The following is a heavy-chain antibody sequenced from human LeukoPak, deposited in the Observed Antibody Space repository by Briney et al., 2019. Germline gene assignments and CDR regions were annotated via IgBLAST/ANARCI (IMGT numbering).Heavy chain of an antibody. Sequence: SETLSLTCAVYGGSFSGYYWSWIRQPPGKGLEWIGEINHSGSTNYNPSLKSRVTISVDTSKNQFSLKLSSVTAADTAVYYCARNSLYSYGYVAWRYWFDPWGQGTLVTVSS. D-gene: IGHD5-18*01. CDR3: ARNSLYSYGYVAWRYWFDP. V-gene: IGHV4-34*01. CDR2: INHSGST. J-gene: IGHJ5*02. CDR1: GGSFSGYY.